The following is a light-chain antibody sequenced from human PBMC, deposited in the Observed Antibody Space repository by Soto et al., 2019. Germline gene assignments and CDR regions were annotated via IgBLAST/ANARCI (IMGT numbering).Light chain of an antibody. J-gene: IGKJ5*01. CDR3: QQYGSSPIT. CDR1: QSVSSSY. CDR2: AAS. V-gene: IGKV3-20*01. Sequence: EIVLTQSPGTLSLSPGERATLSCRASQSVSSSYFAWYQQKPGQAPRLLFYAASSRATGIPARFSGSGSGTDFTLTISRLEPEDFAVYYCQQYGSSPITFGQGTRLEIK.